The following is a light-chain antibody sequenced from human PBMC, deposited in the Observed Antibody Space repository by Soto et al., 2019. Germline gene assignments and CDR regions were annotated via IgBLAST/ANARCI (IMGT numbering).Light chain of an antibody. CDR1: TSHLGAGYD. Sequence: VPPRPASRNGVAGEEATIPRKRSTSHLGAGYDVHWYLQLPGTAPKLLIYGNTNRPSGVPDRFSGSKSGSSASLAITGLQAEDEADYYCQSHDSSLHASVFGTGTKVTVL. CDR3: QSHDSSLHASV. V-gene: IGLV1-40*01. CDR2: GNT. J-gene: IGLJ1*01.